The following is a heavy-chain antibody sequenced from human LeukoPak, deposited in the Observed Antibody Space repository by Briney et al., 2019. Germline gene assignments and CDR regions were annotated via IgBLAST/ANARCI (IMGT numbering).Heavy chain of an antibody. Sequence: SETLSLTCAVYGGSFSGYYWSWIRQPPGKGLEWIGEINHSGSTNYNPSLKSRVTVSVDTSKNQFSLKLRSVTAADTAVYYCARVVDTAILTLDAFNIWGQGTMVTVSS. D-gene: IGHD5-18*01. V-gene: IGHV4-34*01. CDR1: GGSFSGYY. CDR3: ARVVDTAILTLDAFNI. CDR2: INHSGST. J-gene: IGHJ3*02.